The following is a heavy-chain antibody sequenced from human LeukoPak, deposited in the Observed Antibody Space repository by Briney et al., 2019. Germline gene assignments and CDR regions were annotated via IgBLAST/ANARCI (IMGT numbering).Heavy chain of an antibody. Sequence: SETLSLTCTVSGGSISSYYWSWIRQPPGKGLEWIGYIYYSGSTNYNPSLKSRVTISVDTSKNQFSLKLSSVTAADTAVYYCAREVVERGLRWLPMGYFDYWGQGTLVTVSS. V-gene: IGHV4-59*01. D-gene: IGHD4-23*01. CDR1: GGSISSYY. CDR3: AREVVERGLRWLPMGYFDY. J-gene: IGHJ4*02. CDR2: IYYSGST.